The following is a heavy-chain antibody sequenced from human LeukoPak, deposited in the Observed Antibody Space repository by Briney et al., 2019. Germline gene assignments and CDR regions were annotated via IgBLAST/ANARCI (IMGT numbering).Heavy chain of an antibody. CDR2: ISTSSRYI. J-gene: IGHJ5*02. V-gene: IGHV3-21*01. CDR3: ARADCSSSTCYLRRSWFDP. Sequence: GGSLRLSCAASGFTLRNYDMNWVRQAPGKGLEWVSSISTSSRYIYYKDSVRGRFTISRDDAKNSLYLEMNSLRAEDTAVYYCARADCSSSTCYLRRSWFDPWGQGTLVTVSS. CDR1: GFTLRNYD. D-gene: IGHD2-2*01.